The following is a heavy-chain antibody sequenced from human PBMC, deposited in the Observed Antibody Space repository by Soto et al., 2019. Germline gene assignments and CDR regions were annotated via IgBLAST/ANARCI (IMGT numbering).Heavy chain of an antibody. CDR2: MNPNTGNS. CDR3: ARRAETNGWNGFGADRYYFDF. CDR1: GYTFTSYD. J-gene: IGHJ4*02. Sequence: ASVKVSCKASGYTFTSYDIYWVRQATGQGLEWMGWMNPNTGNSGYAQKFQGRVTMTSDTSISTAHMELSSLRSEDTAVYYCARRAETNGWNGFGADRYYFDFWGQGTLVTVSS. D-gene: IGHD1-1*01. V-gene: IGHV1-8*01.